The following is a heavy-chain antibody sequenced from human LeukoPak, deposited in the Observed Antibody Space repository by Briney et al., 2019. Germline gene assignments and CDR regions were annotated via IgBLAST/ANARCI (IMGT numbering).Heavy chain of an antibody. D-gene: IGHD5-12*01. CDR2: IYYSGST. CDR3: ARHSAVATTIQSFDY. CDR1: GGSISSGDYS. V-gene: IGHV4-30-4*01. Sequence: SETLSLTCTVSGGSISSGDYSWSWIRQPPGKGLEWIGYIYYSGSTNYNPSLKSRVTISVDTSKNQFSLKLSSVTAADTAVYYCARHSAVATTIQSFDYWGQETLVTVSS. J-gene: IGHJ4*02.